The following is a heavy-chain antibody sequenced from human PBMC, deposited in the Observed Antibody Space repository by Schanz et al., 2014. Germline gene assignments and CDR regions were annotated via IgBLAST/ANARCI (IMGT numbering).Heavy chain of an antibody. CDR3: AKQHGVIQQVSDY. CDR1: GFTVNNYA. Sequence: VQLLESGGGLVQPGGSLRLSCTVSGFTVNNYAMSWVRQAPGKGLEWVAIIWYDGSNKYYADSVKGRFTISRDNSENTLYLQMNSLRAEDTAVYYCAKQHGVIQQVSDYWGQGTLVTVSS. J-gene: IGHJ4*02. V-gene: IGHV3-33*06. CDR2: IWYDGSNK. D-gene: IGHD3-22*01.